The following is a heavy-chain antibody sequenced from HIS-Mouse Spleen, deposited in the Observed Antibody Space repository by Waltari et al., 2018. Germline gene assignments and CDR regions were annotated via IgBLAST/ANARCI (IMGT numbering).Heavy chain of an antibody. V-gene: IGHV4-39*07. CDR3: AREIPYSSSWYDWYFDL. J-gene: IGHJ2*01. D-gene: IGHD6-13*01. Sequence: QLQLQESGPGLVKPSETLSLTCTVSGGSISSSSYYWGWIRQPPGKGLEWIGSIYYSGSTSYNPSCKSRVTISVDTSKNQFSLKLSSVTAADTAVYYCAREIPYSSSWYDWYFDLWGRGTLVTVSS. CDR2: IYYSGST. CDR1: GGSISSSSYY.